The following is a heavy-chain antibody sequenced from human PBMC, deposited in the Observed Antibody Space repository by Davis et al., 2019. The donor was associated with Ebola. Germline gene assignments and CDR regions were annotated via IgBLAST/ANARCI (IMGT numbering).Heavy chain of an antibody. Sequence: GESLKISCSASGFTFSSYAMHWVRQAPGKGLEWVAVISYDGSNKYYAGSVKGRFTISRDNSKNTLYLQMNSLRAEDTAVYYCARSAYHYMYCFDYWGQGTLVTVSS. V-gene: IGHV3-30-3*01. CDR3: ARSAYHYMYCFDY. J-gene: IGHJ4*02. CDR1: GFTFSSYA. CDR2: ISYDGSNK. D-gene: IGHD3-16*01.